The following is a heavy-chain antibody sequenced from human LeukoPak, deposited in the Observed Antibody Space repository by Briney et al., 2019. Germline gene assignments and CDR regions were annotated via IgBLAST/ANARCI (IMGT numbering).Heavy chain of an antibody. CDR2: IRNDGTTT. J-gene: IGHJ5*02. Sequence: GGSLRLSCVASGFTFSGYWMHWVRQAPGKGLMWVARIRNDGTTTTYADSVKGRFIVSRDNAKNTLYLQMNSLRVEDTAVCYCAKSDWFDPWGQGTLVTVSS. CDR3: AKSDWFDP. CDR1: GFTFSGYW. V-gene: IGHV3-74*01.